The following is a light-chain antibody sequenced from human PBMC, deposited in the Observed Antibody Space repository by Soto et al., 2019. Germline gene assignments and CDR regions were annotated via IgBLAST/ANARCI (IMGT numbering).Light chain of an antibody. V-gene: IGLV2-8*01. CDR3: SSYAGSNNYV. CDR2: EVS. Sequence: QSALTQPPSASGSPGQSVTISCTGTSSDVGGYNYVSWYQQHPGKSPIFLIYEVSKRPSGLPDRFSGSKSGNTASLTVSGLQAEDEADYYCSSYAGSNNYVFGTGTKLTVL. CDR1: SSDVGGYNY. J-gene: IGLJ1*01.